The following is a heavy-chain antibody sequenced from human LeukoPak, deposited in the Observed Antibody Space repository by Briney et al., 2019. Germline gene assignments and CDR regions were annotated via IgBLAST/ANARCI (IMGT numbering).Heavy chain of an antibody. CDR1: GYSISSGYY. Sequence: PSETLSLTCTVSGYSISSGYYWGWIRQPPGKGLEWIGSIYHSGSTYYNPSLKSRVTISVDTSKNQFSLKLSSVTAADTAVYYCASLLRYFDWLLYSSRDGAFDIWGQGTMVTVSS. D-gene: IGHD3-9*01. J-gene: IGHJ3*02. CDR3: ASLLRYFDWLLYSSRDGAFDI. CDR2: IYHSGST. V-gene: IGHV4-38-2*02.